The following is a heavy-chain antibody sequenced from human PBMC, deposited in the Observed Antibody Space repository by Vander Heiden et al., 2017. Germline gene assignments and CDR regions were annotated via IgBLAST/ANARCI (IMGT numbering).Heavy chain of an antibody. Sequence: HLQLQESGPGLVKPSETQSLTCTVSGGSISSSNYYWGWIRQSPGRGLEWIGSIYYSGSTYFNPSLKSQVSISVDTSKNQFSLKLRSVTAADTAVFYCATVTYSSGWYTPGGSWFDPWGQGTLVTVSS. CDR2: IYYSGST. J-gene: IGHJ5*02. CDR3: ATVTYSSGWYTPGGSWFDP. V-gene: IGHV4-39*01. CDR1: GGSISSSNYY. D-gene: IGHD6-19*01.